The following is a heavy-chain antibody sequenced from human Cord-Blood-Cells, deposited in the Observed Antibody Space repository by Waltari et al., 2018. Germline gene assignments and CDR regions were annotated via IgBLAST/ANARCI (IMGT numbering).Heavy chain of an antibody. Sequence: QVQLQQWGAGLLKPSETLSLTCAVYGGSFSGYYWSWIRQPQGKGLEWIGEINHSGSTTFNPSLKSRVTISVDTSKNQFSLKLSSVTAADTAVYYCATGTVTDAFDIWGQGTMVTVSS. CDR3: ATGTVTDAFDI. D-gene: IGHD4-4*01. J-gene: IGHJ3*02. CDR1: GGSFSGYY. V-gene: IGHV4-34*01. CDR2: INHSGST.